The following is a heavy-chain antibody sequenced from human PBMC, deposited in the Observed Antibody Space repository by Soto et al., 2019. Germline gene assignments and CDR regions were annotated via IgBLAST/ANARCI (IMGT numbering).Heavy chain of an antibody. D-gene: IGHD3-3*01. CDR3: ARDQRTIFGDNAYGMDV. CDR1: GGSFSGYY. J-gene: IGHJ6*02. CDR2: INHSGST. Sequence: SETLSLTCAVYGGSFSGYYWSWIRQPPGKGLEWIGEINHSGSTNYNPSLKSRVTISIDTSKNQFSLKLSSVTAADTAVYYCARDQRTIFGDNAYGMDVWGQGTTVTVSS. V-gene: IGHV4-34*01.